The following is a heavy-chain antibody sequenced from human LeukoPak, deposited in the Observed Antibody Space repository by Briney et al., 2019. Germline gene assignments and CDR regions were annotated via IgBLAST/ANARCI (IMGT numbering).Heavy chain of an antibody. D-gene: IGHD7-27*01. Sequence: GASVMVSRKTSGDTLTSYDIDGVRQATGQWLEWMGWMNPNSGNTAYAQKFQGRVTLTRNTSISTAYMELSSLRSEDTAVYYCARFTVTGDPGDYWGQGTLVTVSS. CDR1: GDTLTSYD. V-gene: IGHV1-8*01. J-gene: IGHJ4*02. CDR3: ARFTVTGDPGDY. CDR2: MNPNSGNT.